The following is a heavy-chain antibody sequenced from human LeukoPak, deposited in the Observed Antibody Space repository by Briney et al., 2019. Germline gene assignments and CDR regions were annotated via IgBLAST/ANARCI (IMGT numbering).Heavy chain of an antibody. V-gene: IGHV4-61*08. CDR2: IYYSGST. CDR1: GGSISSGGYY. D-gene: IGHD3-22*01. CDR3: ARYYYDSGGAFDI. Sequence: PSETLSLTCTVSGGSISSGGYYWSWIRQHPGKGLEWIGYIYYSGSTNYNPSLKSRVTISVDTSKNQFSLKLSSVTAADTAVYYCARYYYDSGGAFDIWGQGTIVTVSS. J-gene: IGHJ3*02.